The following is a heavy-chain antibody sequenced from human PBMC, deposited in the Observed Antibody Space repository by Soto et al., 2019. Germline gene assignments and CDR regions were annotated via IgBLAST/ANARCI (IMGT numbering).Heavy chain of an antibody. D-gene: IGHD2-2*01. V-gene: IGHV4-61*08. CDR1: GGSVSNGAYY. J-gene: IGHJ4*02. CDR3: ATYAAGRPVDH. CDR2: IYYSGST. Sequence: NPSETLSLTCTVSGGSVSNGAYYWSWIRQPPGKGLELIGYIYYSGSTTYNPSLKSRVTISVDTSKNQFSLKLSSVTAADTAVYYCATYAAGRPVDHWGQGTLVTVSS.